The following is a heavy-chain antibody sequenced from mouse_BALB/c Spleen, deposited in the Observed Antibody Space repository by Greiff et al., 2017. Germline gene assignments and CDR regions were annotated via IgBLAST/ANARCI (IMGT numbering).Heavy chain of an antibody. CDR2: INPSNGGT. J-gene: IGHJ3*01. Sequence: VQLQQSGAELVKPGASVKLSCKASGYTFTSYYMYWVKQRPGQGLEWIGEINPSNGGTNFNEKFKSKATLTVDKSSSTAYMQLSSLTSEDSAVYYCTRSKNEYAWLADWGQGTLVTVSA. CDR1: GYTFTSYY. CDR3: TRSKNEYAWLAD. D-gene: IGHD5-1*01. V-gene: IGHV1S81*02.